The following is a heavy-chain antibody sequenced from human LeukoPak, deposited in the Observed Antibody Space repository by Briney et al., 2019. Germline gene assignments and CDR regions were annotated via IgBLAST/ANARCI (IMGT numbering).Heavy chain of an antibody. Sequence: GGSLRLSCAASGFTFDDYGMSWVRQAPGKGLEWVSGINWNGGSTGYADSVKGRFTISRDNAKNSLYLQMNSLRAEGTALYYCARVGGYYDILTGYSPNWFDPWGQGTLVTVSS. J-gene: IGHJ5*02. D-gene: IGHD3-9*01. CDR1: GFTFDDYG. CDR3: ARVGGYYDILTGYSPNWFDP. CDR2: INWNGGST. V-gene: IGHV3-20*04.